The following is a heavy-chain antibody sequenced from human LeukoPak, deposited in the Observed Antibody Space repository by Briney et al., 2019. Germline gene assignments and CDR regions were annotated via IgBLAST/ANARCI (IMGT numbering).Heavy chain of an antibody. V-gene: IGHV1-3*01. J-gene: IGHJ6*03. CDR3: ARVDTVNYYYYMDV. D-gene: IGHD5-18*01. CDR2: INAGNGNT. Sequence: ASVKVSCKASGYTFTSYAMHWVRQAPGQRLEWMGWINAGNGNTKYSQEFQGRVTITRDTSASTAYMELSSLISDDTAVYYCARVDTVNYYYYMDVWGKGTPVTVSS. CDR1: GYTFTSYA.